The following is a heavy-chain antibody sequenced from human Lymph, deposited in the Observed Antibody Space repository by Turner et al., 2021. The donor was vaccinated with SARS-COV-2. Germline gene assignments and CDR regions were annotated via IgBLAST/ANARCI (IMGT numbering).Heavy chain of an antibody. V-gene: IGHV4-39*01. CDR2: IYYSGST. CDR1: GGSISSSSYY. J-gene: IGHJ5*02. Sequence: QLQLQESGPGLVKPSETLSLTCTVSGGSISSSSYYWGWIRQPPGKGLEWIGSIYYSGSTSYNPSLKSRVTISVDTSKKQFSLKLSSVTAADTAVYYCARRGYSYGSGEFPWGQGTLVTVSS. D-gene: IGHD5-18*01. CDR3: ARRGYSYGSGEFP.